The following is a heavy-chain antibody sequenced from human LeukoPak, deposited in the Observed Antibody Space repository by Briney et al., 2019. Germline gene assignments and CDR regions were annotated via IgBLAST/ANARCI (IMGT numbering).Heavy chain of an antibody. J-gene: IGHJ4*02. D-gene: IGHD4-17*01. V-gene: IGHV5-51*01. CDR1: GYSFSSYW. CDR3: ARTYADSLRDY. Sequence: GESLKISCKGSGYSFSSYWIGWVRRMPGKALEWMGIIYPGDSDTRYSPSFQGQVTISADKSISTAYLQWSSLKASDTAIYYCARTYADSLRDYWGQGTLVTVSS. CDR2: IYPGDSDT.